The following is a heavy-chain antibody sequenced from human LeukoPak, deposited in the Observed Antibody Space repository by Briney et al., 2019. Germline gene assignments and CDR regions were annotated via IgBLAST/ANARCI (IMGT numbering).Heavy chain of an antibody. CDR2: IWYDGSNK. CDR1: GFTFSSYG. CDR3: ARDRTGDYFDY. J-gene: IGHJ4*02. D-gene: IGHD1-14*01. Sequence: GGSLRFSCAASGFTFSSYGMHGVRQAPGKGLEWVAVIWYDGSNKYYADSVKGRFTISRDNSKNTLYLQMNSLRAEDTAVYYCARDRTGDYFDYWGQGTLVTVSS. V-gene: IGHV3-33*01.